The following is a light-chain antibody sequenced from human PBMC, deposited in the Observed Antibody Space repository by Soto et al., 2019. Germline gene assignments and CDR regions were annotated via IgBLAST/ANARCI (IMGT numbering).Light chain of an antibody. J-gene: IGKJ1*01. V-gene: IGKV3-11*01. Sequence: DIVWTQSPATLSSSPWAKATLSCRASQSVSSYLAWYQQKPGQAPRLLIYDASNRATGIPARFSGSGSGTDFTLTISSLEPEDFAVYYCQQRSKWPRTVGQGTKVDI. CDR3: QQRSKWPRT. CDR1: QSVSSY. CDR2: DAS.